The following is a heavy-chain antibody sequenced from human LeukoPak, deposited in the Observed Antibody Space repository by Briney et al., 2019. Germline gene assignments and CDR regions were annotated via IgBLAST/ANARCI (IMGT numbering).Heavy chain of an antibody. D-gene: IGHD6-13*01. CDR3: ARGSGSWYRGFDY. CDR2: IYYSGST. CDR1: GGSISSYY. J-gene: IGHJ4*02. Sequence: SETLSLTCTVSGGSISSYYWSWIRHRPRKGLGWNWNIYYSGSTNYNPSPKSRVTISVDRSKNQFSLKLSSVTAADTAVYYCARGSGSWYRGFDYWGQGTLVTVSS. V-gene: IGHV4-59*01.